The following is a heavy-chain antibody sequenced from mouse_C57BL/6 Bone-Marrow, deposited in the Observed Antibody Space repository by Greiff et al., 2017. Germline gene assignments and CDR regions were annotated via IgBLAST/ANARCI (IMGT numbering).Heavy chain of an antibody. CDR3: ARERGDY. Sequence: VQLQQSGAELVRPGTSVKVSCKASGYAFTNYWIEWVKQRPGQGLEWIGVINPGSGGTNYNEKFKGKATLTADKYSSTAYMQLSSLTSDDSAVYFCARERGDYWGQGTSVTVSS. CDR1: GYAFTNYW. J-gene: IGHJ4*01. V-gene: IGHV1-54*01. CDR2: INPGSGGT.